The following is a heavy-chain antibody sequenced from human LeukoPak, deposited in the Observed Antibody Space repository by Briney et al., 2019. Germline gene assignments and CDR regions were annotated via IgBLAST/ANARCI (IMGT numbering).Heavy chain of an antibody. J-gene: IGHJ4*02. CDR3: ARAGYYYDSSGYYGREYYFDY. Sequence: GGSLRLSCAASGFTFSSYAMHWVRQAPGKGLEWVAVISYDGSNKYYADSVKGRFTISRDNSKNTLYLQMNSLRAEDTAVYYCARAGYYYDSSGYYGREYYFDYWGQGTLVTVSS. CDR2: ISYDGSNK. CDR1: GFTFSSYA. D-gene: IGHD3-22*01. V-gene: IGHV3-30-3*01.